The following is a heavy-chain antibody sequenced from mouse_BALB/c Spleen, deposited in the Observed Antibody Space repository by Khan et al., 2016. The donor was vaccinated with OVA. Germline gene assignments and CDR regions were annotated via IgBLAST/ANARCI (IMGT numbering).Heavy chain of an antibody. CDR2: ISSDSNTI. Sequence: EVELVESGGGLVQSGGSRKLSCAASGFTFTSYGMHWIRQAPEKGLEWVAYISSDSNTIYYADTVKGRFTISRDNPKNTLFLQMTSLRSGDTAMYFCATSYVDGYYLDYWGQGTTLTVSS. J-gene: IGHJ2*01. V-gene: IGHV5-17*02. CDR3: ATSYVDGYYLDY. CDR1: GFTFTSYG.